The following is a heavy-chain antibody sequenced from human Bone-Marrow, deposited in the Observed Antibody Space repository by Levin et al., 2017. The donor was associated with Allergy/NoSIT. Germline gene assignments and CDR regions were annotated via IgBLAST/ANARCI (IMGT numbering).Heavy chain of an antibody. CDR1: GGSISSYY. D-gene: IGHD3-3*01. CDR2: IYYSGST. Sequence: SQTLSLTCTVSGGSISSYYWSWIRQPPGKGLEWIGYIYYSGSTNYNPSLKSRVTISVDTSKNQFSLKLSSVTAADTAVYYCARLHYDFWSGYYTWVPPIPYYFDYWGQGTLVTVSS. CDR3: ARLHYDFWSGYYTWVPPIPYYFDY. J-gene: IGHJ4*02. V-gene: IGHV4-59*01.